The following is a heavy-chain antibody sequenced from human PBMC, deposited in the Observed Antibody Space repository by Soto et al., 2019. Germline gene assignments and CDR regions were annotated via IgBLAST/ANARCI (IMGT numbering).Heavy chain of an antibody. D-gene: IGHD1-26*01. J-gene: IGHJ4*02. Sequence: GGSLRLSCAASEFTFSRYVMSWVRQAPGKGLEWVSAISGSGGRTYYADSVKGRFTISRDNSKNTLYLQMNSLRAEDTAVYYCAKDQVGIYDYSGQGTLVTVSS. V-gene: IGHV3-23*01. CDR3: AKDQVGIYDY. CDR1: EFTFSRYV. CDR2: ISGSGGRT.